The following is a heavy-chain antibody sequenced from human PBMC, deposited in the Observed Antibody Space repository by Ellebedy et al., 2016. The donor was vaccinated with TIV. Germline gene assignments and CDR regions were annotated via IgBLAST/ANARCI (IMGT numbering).Heavy chain of an antibody. V-gene: IGHV3-30*18. Sequence: PGGSLRLSCAASGFTFSSFGMHWVRQAPGKGLEWVAAISYDGNNKYYGDSVKCRFTISRDNSKNTLSLQMNSLRGDDTAVYYCAKELHVDSAYWGQGTLVTVSS. CDR3: AKELHVDSAY. CDR1: GFTFSSFG. D-gene: IGHD5-18*01. J-gene: IGHJ4*02. CDR2: ISYDGNNK.